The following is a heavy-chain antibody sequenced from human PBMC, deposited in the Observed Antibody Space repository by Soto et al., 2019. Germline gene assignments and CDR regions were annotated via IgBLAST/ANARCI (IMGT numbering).Heavy chain of an antibody. Sequence: QVQLQQWGAGLLKPSETLSLTCAVYGGSFSGYYWSWIRQPPGKGLEWIGEINHSGSTNYNPSLKSRVTISVDTSKNQFSLKLSSVTAADTXVYYCARGKVRGGSMLAVWGQGTTVTVSS. D-gene: IGHD3-10*01. V-gene: IGHV4-34*01. CDR3: ARGKVRGGSMLAV. CDR2: INHSGST. J-gene: IGHJ6*02. CDR1: GGSFSGYY.